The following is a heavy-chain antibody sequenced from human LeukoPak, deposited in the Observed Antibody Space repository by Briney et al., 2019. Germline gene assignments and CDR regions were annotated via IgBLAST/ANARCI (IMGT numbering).Heavy chain of an antibody. D-gene: IGHD3-3*01. CDR2: INHSGST. Sequence: SETLSLTCAVYGGSFSGYYWNWIRQPPAKGLEWIGEINHSGSTNHNPSIQSRVPISVDTSKNQYSLTLNYVTAADTAVSYCSRGISDDFWSGYNTFDYWSHGTLVSVSS. V-gene: IGHV4-34*01. J-gene: IGHJ4*01. CDR1: GGSFSGYY. CDR3: SRGISDDFWSGYNTFDY.